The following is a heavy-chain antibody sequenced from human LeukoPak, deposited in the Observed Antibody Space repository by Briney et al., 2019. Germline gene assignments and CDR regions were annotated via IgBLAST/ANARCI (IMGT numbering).Heavy chain of an antibody. CDR3: AREYDFLDV. V-gene: IGHV4-59*01. D-gene: IGHD3-3*01. CDR1: GGSFSGYY. J-gene: IGHJ6*04. CDR2: IYYSGST. Sequence: SETLSLTCAVYGGSFSGYYWSWIRQPPGKGLEWIGYIYYSGSTNYNPSLKSRVTISVDTSKNQFSLKLSSVTAADTAVYYCAREYDFLDVWGKGTTVTVSS.